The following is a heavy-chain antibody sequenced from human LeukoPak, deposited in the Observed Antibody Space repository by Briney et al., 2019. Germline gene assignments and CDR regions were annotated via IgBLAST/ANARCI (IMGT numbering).Heavy chain of an antibody. CDR1: GFTFSSYG. CDR2: ISGSGGST. J-gene: IGHJ4*02. D-gene: IGHD3-3*01. V-gene: IGHV3-23*01. Sequence: GGTLRLSCAASGFTFSSYGMSWVRQAPGKGLEWVSAISGSGGSTYYADSVKGRFTISRDNSKNTLYLQMNSLRAEDTAVYYCARVDYYDFYLDYWGQGTLVTVSS. CDR3: ARVDYYDFYLDY.